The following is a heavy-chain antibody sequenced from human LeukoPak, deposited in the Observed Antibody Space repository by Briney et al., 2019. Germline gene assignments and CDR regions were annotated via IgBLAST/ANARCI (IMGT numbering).Heavy chain of an antibody. CDR1: GYTFTSYG. J-gene: IGHJ4*02. CDR3: ARALFRGVVPAALGY. CDR2: ISAYNGNT. D-gene: IGHD2-2*01. Sequence: ASVKVSCKASGYTFTSYGISWVRQAPGQGLEWMGWISAYNGNTNYAQKLQGRVTMTTDISTSTAYMELRSLRSDDTAVYYCARALFRGVVPAALGYWGQGTLVTVSS. V-gene: IGHV1-18*04.